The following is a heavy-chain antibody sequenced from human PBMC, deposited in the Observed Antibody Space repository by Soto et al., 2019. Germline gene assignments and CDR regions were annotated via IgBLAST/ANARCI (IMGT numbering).Heavy chain of an antibody. CDR2: IIPILGIA. J-gene: IGHJ4*02. Sequence: QVQLVQSGAEVKKPGSSVKFSCKASVGTFSSYTISWVRQAPGQGLEWMGRIIPILGIANYAQKFQGRVTITADKSTSTAYMELSSLRSEDTAVYYCARITMVRGGPIDYWGQGTLVTVSS. V-gene: IGHV1-69*02. D-gene: IGHD3-10*01. CDR1: VGTFSSYT. CDR3: ARITMVRGGPIDY.